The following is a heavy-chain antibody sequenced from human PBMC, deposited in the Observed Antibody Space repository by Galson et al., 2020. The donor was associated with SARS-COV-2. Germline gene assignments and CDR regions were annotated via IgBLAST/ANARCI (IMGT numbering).Heavy chain of an antibody. CDR2: MWHSGSS. D-gene: IGHD3-9*01. Sequence: SETLSLTCGVSGGSITSDHYSWAWIRQPPGKGLEWLGLMWHSGSSNFNPSLSSRLTMSVDTTKNHFSLTLNSVTAADTAVYYCARVGFSGILTYFFDHWGQGILVTVSS. V-gene: IGHV4-30-2*01. CDR1: GGSITSDHYS. J-gene: IGHJ4*02. CDR3: ARVGFSGILTYFFDH.